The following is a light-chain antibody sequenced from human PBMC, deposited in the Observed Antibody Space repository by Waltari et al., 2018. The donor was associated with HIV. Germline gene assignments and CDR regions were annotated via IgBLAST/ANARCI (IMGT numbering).Light chain of an antibody. V-gene: IGLV3-25*03. CDR1: APPKNY. J-gene: IGLJ3*02. CDR3: QSTDHDGTWV. Sequence: SYELTQTPSVSVSPGQTARIRYPRGAPPKNYSSWYGQKPGQAPVLIIYNAIERPSGIPERISGSRSGTGVTLTISEVQAEDEGDYYCQSTDHDGTWVFGGGTKLTVL. CDR2: NAI.